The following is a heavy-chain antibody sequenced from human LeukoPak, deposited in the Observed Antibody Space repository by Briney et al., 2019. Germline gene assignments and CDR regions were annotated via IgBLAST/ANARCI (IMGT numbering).Heavy chain of an antibody. Sequence: SETLSLTCTVSGGSIGSSSYYWGWIRQPPGEGLEWIGSIYYSGSTNYNPSLKSRVTISVDTSKNQFSLKLSSVTAADTAVYYCARLGGSGSYMVYWGQGTLVTVSS. D-gene: IGHD3-10*01. V-gene: IGHV4-39*07. J-gene: IGHJ4*02. CDR2: IYYSGST. CDR1: GGSIGSSSYY. CDR3: ARLGGSGSYMVY.